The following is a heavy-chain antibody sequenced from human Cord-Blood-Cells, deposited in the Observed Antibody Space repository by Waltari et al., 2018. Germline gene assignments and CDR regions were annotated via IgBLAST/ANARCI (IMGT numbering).Heavy chain of an antibody. Sequence: QVQLQESGPGLVKPSQTLSLTCTVSGGSISSGSYYWSWIRQPAGKGLEWIGYIYTSGSTNYNPALRGRVTIAVDTSKNQFSLKLSSVTAADTAVYYCARTKYSSSWYWFDPWGQGTLVTVSS. CDR1: GGSISSGSYY. CDR2: IYTSGST. CDR3: ARTKYSSSWYWFDP. D-gene: IGHD6-13*01. J-gene: IGHJ5*02. V-gene: IGHV4-61*09.